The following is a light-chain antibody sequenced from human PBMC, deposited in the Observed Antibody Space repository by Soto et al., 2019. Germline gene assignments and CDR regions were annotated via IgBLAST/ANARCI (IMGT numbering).Light chain of an antibody. CDR3: QQSYSTPYT. V-gene: IGKV1-39*01. J-gene: IGKJ2*01. CDR2: AAS. CDR1: QSINSY. Sequence: DIPMTQSPTSLSASVGDRVTITCRASQSINSYLNWYQQKPGKAPKLLIHAASSLQSGVPSRFSGSGSGTDFTLTISSLQPEDFGTYYCQQSYSTPYTFGQGTNLESK.